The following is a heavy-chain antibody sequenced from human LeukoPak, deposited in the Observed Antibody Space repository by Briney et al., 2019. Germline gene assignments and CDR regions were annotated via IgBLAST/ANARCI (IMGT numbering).Heavy chain of an antibody. D-gene: IGHD1-26*01. CDR1: GFAFSTYG. CDR3: APTGYSGSYFGYYFDY. CDR2: ISYDGSNK. Sequence: PGGSLRLSCAASGFAFSTYGMHWVRQAPGKGLEWVAVISYDGSNKYYADSVKGRFTISRDNSKNTLYLQMNSLRAEDTAVYYCAPTGYSGSYFGYYFDYWGQGTLVTVSS. J-gene: IGHJ4*02. V-gene: IGHV3-30*03.